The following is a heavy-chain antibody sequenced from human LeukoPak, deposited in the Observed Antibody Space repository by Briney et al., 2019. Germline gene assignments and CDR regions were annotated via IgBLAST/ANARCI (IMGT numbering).Heavy chain of an antibody. CDR3: ARGQKQLWLHKDY. Sequence: PGGSLRLSCAASGFTFSSHTMNRVRQAPGKGLEWVSCISGSSSYIFYADSVKGRFTISRDNAKNSLYLQINSLRAEDAAVYYCARGQKQLWLHKDYWGQGTLVTVSS. CDR2: ISGSSSYI. D-gene: IGHD5-18*01. J-gene: IGHJ4*02. CDR1: GFTFSSHT. V-gene: IGHV3-21*01.